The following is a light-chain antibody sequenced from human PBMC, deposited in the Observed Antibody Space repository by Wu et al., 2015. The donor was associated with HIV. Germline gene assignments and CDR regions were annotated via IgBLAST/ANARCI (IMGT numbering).Light chain of an antibody. CDR3: QQRSNWPLT. CDR1: QSVSSY. CDR2: DAS. Sequence: ATLSCRASQSVSSYLAWYQQKPGPGSQALIYDASNRATGIPARFSGSGSGTDFTLTISSLEPEDFAVYYCQQRSNWPLTFGGGTKVEIK. J-gene: IGKJ4*01. V-gene: IGKV3-11*01.